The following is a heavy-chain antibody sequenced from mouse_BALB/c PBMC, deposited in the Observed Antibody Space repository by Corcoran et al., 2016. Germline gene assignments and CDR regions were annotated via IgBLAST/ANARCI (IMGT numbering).Heavy chain of an antibody. CDR1: GYSFTGYT. V-gene: IGHV1-18*01. Sequence: EVQLQQSGPELVKPGASMKISCKASGYSFTGYTMNWVQQSHGKNLEWIGLINPYNGGTSYNQKFKGKAILTVDKSSSTAYMELLSLTSEDSAVYYCACFYYYGSRAMDYWGQGTSVTVSS. D-gene: IGHD1-1*01. CDR3: ACFYYYGSRAMDY. CDR2: INPYNGGT. J-gene: IGHJ4*01.